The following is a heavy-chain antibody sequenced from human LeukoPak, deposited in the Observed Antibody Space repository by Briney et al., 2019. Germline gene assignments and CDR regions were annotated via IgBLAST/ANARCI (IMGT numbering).Heavy chain of an antibody. CDR1: GGTFSSYA. CDR2: IIPILGIA. V-gene: IGHV1-69*04. D-gene: IGHD6-19*01. Sequence: SVKVSCKASGGTFSSYAISWVRQAPGQGLEWMGRIIPILGIANYAQKFQGRVTITADKSTSTAYMELSSLRSEDTAVYYCARLFSGAVAGTSLDYWGQGTLVTVSS. CDR3: ARLFSGAVAGTSLDY. J-gene: IGHJ4*02.